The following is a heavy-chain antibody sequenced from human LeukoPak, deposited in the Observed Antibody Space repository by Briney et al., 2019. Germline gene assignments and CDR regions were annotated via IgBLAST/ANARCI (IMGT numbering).Heavy chain of an antibody. CDR1: GFIFSSYD. CDR2: IRFDGSNG. V-gene: IGHV3-30*02. CDR3: ARVFRGYYFDY. Sequence: GGSLRLSCVASGFIFSSYDIHWVRQAPGKGLEWVAFIRFDGSNGYYTDSVKGRFTISRDNSKSTLYLHMSSLRTEDTAVYYCARVFRGYYFDYWGQGTLVTVSS. D-gene: IGHD2-15*01. J-gene: IGHJ4*02.